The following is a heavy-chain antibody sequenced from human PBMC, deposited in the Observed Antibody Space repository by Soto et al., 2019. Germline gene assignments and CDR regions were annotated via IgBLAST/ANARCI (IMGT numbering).Heavy chain of an antibody. J-gene: IGHJ6*02. CDR1: GFTFSDYG. Sequence: GGSLRLSCAASGFTFSDYGMHWVRQAPGKGLEWLAVISYDGSNKKYADSVKGRFTIARDNSKNTVYLQMSSLRPEDTAVYYCAKDLRLTIFGAVNPYYYYGMDVWGQGTTVTVYS. D-gene: IGHD3-3*01. CDR3: AKDLRLTIFGAVNPYYYYGMDV. CDR2: ISYDGSNK. V-gene: IGHV3-30*18.